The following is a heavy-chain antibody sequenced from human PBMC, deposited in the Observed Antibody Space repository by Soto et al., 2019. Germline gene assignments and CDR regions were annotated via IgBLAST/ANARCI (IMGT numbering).Heavy chain of an antibody. CDR2: ISWNSGSI. CDR3: AKQATIFGVGPIDY. CDR1: GFTFDDYA. V-gene: IGHV3-9*01. D-gene: IGHD3-3*01. J-gene: IGHJ4*02. Sequence: EVQLVESGGGLVKPGRSLRLSCAASGFTFDDYAMHWVRQAPGKGLEWVSGISWNSGSIGYADSVKGRFTISRDNAKNSLYLQMNSLRAEDTALYYCAKQATIFGVGPIDYWGQGTLVTVSS.